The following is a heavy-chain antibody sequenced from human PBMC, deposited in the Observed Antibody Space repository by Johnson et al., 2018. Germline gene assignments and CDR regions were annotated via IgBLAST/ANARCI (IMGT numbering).Heavy chain of an antibody. J-gene: IGHJ3*02. CDR3: ARTGYSSGWPDDAFDI. D-gene: IGHD6-19*01. CDR1: GFTFSSYS. CDR2: ISSSSSTI. V-gene: IGHV3-48*02. Sequence: VQLVQSGGGLVQPGGSLRLSCAASGFTFSSYSMNWVRQAPGKGLEWVSYISSSSSTIYYADSVKGRFTISRDNAKNSLYLQMNSLGDEDTAVYYCARTGYSSGWPDDAFDIWGQGTMVTVSS.